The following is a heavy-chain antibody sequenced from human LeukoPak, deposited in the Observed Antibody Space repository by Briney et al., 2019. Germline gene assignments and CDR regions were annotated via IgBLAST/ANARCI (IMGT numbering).Heavy chain of an antibody. J-gene: IGHJ4*02. Sequence: SETLSLTCAVYGGSFSGYYWSWIRQPPGKGLEWIGEINRSGSTNYNPSLKSRVTISADTSKNHFSLKLNSVTAADTAVYYCARVRYRGSHKDFDYWGQGTLVTVSS. V-gene: IGHV4-34*01. CDR1: GGSFSGYY. D-gene: IGHD5-12*01. CDR3: ARVRYRGSHKDFDY. CDR2: INRSGST.